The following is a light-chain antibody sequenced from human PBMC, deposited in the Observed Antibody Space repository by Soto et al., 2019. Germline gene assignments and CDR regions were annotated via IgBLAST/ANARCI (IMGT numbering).Light chain of an antibody. V-gene: IGKV3-15*01. CDR2: GAY. CDR3: QQYNNWPQT. CDR1: QSVSSN. Sequence: EIVMTQSPATLSVSPGERATLSCRASQSVSSNLAWYQQKPGQAPRLLIYGAYTRATGMPARFSGSGSGTEYTRTISSLQSADFAVEYCQQYNNWPQTFGQGTKVEIK. J-gene: IGKJ2*01.